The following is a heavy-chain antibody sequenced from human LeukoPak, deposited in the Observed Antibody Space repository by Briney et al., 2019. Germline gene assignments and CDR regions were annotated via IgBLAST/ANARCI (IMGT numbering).Heavy chain of an antibody. J-gene: IGHJ5*02. CDR1: GGSISSYY. Sequence: SETLSLTCTVSGGSISSYYWSWIRQPPGKGLERIGYIYTSGSTNYNPSLKSRVTISVDTSKNQFSLKLSSVTAADTAVYYCARLRGVAATLRDWFDPWGQGTLVTVSS. V-gene: IGHV4-4*09. CDR3: ARLRGVAATLRDWFDP. CDR2: IYTSGST. D-gene: IGHD2-15*01.